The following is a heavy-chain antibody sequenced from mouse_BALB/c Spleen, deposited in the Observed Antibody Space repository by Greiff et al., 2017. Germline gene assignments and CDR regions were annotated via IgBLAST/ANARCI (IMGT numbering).Heavy chain of an antibody. Sequence: EVKLVESGGDLVKPGGSLKLSCAASGFTFSSYGMSWVRQTPDKRLEWVATISSGGSYTYYPDSVKGRFTISRDNAKNTLYLQMSSLKSEDTAMYYGARHYDYGSGYYFDYWGQGTTLTVSS. J-gene: IGHJ2*01. CDR3: ARHYDYGSGYYFDY. CDR2: ISSGGSYT. D-gene: IGHD1-1*01. CDR1: GFTFSSYG. V-gene: IGHV5-6*01.